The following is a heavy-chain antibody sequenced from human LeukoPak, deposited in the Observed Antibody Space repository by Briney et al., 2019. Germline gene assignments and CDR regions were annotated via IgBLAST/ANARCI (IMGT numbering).Heavy chain of an antibody. V-gene: IGHV3-21*06. CDR1: EFTFSSYS. CDR2: ISSSSSYI. Sequence: GGSLRLSCAASEFTFSSYSMIWVRQAPEKGLEWVSSISSSSSYIYYADSVKGRFTISRDNAKNSLFLQMDGLRVDDTAVYFCARDGRGGHNDFWGQGTLITVSS. J-gene: IGHJ4*02. D-gene: IGHD4-23*01. CDR3: ARDGRGGHNDF.